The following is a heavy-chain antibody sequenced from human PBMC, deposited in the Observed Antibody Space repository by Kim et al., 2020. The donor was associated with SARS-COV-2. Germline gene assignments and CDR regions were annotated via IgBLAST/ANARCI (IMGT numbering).Heavy chain of an antibody. CDR3: ARGGAIVVVVAATRPQHWFDP. V-gene: IGHV4-34*01. CDR1: GGSFSGYY. Sequence: SETLSLTCAVYGGSFSGYYWSWIRQPPGKGLEWIGEINHSGSTNYNPSLKSRVTISVDTSKNQFSLKLSSVTAADTAVYYCARGGAIVVVVAATRPQHWFDPWGQGTLVTVSS. J-gene: IGHJ5*02. D-gene: IGHD2-15*01. CDR2: INHSGST.